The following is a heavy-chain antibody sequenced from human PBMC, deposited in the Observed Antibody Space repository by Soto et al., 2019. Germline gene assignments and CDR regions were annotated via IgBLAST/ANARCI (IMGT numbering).Heavy chain of an antibody. CDR3: ARAPNYYDSSGYHAFDI. Sequence: SETLSLTCTVSGGSISSGGYYWSWIRQHPGKGLEWIGYIYYSGSTYYNPSLKSRVTISVDTSKNQFSLKLNSVTAADAAVYYCARAPNYYDSSGYHAFDIWGQGTMVTVSS. CDR2: IYYSGST. CDR1: GGSISSGGYY. D-gene: IGHD3-22*01. J-gene: IGHJ3*02. V-gene: IGHV4-31*03.